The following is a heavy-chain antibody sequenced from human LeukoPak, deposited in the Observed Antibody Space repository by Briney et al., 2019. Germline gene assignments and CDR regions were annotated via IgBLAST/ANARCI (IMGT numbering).Heavy chain of an antibody. CDR1: GYTFTSYG. CDR2: ISAYNGNT. V-gene: IGHV1-18*01. D-gene: IGHD7-27*01. CDR3: ARDLRIPTGARYYYYGMDV. Sequence: PGASVKVSCKASGYTFTSYGISWVRQAPGQGLEWMGWISAYNGNTNYAQKLQGRVTMTTDTSTSTAYMELRSLRSDDTAVYYCARDLRIPTGARYYYYGMDVWGQGTTVTVSS. J-gene: IGHJ6*02.